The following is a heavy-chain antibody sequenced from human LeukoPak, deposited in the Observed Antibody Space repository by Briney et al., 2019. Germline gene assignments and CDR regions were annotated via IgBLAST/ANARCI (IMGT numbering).Heavy chain of an antibody. CDR3: ARDFWSGYYPLDV. CDR1: GYSISSGYY. D-gene: IGHD3-3*01. V-gene: IGHV4-38-2*02. J-gene: IGHJ6*04. CDR2: IYHSGST. Sequence: SETLSLTCAVSGYSISSGYYWGWIRQPAGKGLEWIGSIYHSGSTYYNPSLKSRVTISVDTSKNQFSLKLSSVTAADTAVYYCARDFWSGYYPLDVWGKGTTVTVSS.